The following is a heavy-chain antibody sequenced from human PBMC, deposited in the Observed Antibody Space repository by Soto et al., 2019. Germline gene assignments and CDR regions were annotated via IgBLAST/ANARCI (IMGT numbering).Heavy chain of an antibody. CDR3: ASDYDFWSGYYSA. CDR1: GGSISSVGYY. D-gene: IGHD3-3*01. Sequence: QVQLQESGPGLVKPSQTLFLTCTVSGGSISSVGYYWSWIRQHPGKGLEWIGYIYYRGSTYYNPSLKSRVTISVDTSKNQFSRKLSSVTAAYSAVYYCASDYDFWSGYYSAWGQGTLVTVSS. J-gene: IGHJ5*02. CDR2: IYYRGST. V-gene: IGHV4-31*03.